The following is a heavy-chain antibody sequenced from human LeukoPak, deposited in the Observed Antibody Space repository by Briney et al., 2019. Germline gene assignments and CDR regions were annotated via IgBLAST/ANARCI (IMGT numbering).Heavy chain of an antibody. D-gene: IGHD4-11*01. CDR2: INSDESIT. CDR3: ARGLVPGFLDY. Sequence: GGSLRLSCAASGFTFSSSWMYWVRQAPGKGLVWVSRINSDESITTYADSVKGRFTISRDNAKNTLYLQMNSLRAKDTAVHYCARGLVPGFLDYWGQGTPVTVSS. J-gene: IGHJ4*02. CDR1: GFTFSSSW. V-gene: IGHV3-74*01.